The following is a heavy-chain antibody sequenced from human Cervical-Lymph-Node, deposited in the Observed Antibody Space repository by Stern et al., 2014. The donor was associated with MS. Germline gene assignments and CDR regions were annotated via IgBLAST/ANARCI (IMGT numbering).Heavy chain of an antibody. J-gene: IGHJ5*02. Sequence: QVQLVQSGTEVKKPGASVKVSCKASGYIFTTYGISWVRQAPGQGLEWMGRINTYNGNTYYAQTFQGRVTLTTDTATNTAYMELRSLRYDDTAVYYCAREFGIVVPPTMGGWFDPWGQGTLVSVSS. CDR2: INTYNGNT. CDR1: GYIFTTYG. D-gene: IGHD2-2*01. V-gene: IGHV1-18*01. CDR3: AREFGIVVPPTMGGWFDP.